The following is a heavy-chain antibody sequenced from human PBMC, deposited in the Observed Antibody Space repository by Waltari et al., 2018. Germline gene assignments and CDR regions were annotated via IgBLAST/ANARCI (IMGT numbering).Heavy chain of an antibody. V-gene: IGHV1-69*04. Sequence: QVQLVQSGAEVKKPGSSVKVSCKASGVTFSRYSINWVRQAPGQGLEWTGRIVPVLGVGNYAQKCQGRVTITAEKSTTTVYMELSSLRSEDTAVYYCARDLGPSETNGYYFDYWGQGTLVTVSS. CDR3: ARDLGPSETNGYYFDY. J-gene: IGHJ4*02. CDR2: IVPVLGVG. CDR1: GVTFSRYS. D-gene: IGHD2-8*01.